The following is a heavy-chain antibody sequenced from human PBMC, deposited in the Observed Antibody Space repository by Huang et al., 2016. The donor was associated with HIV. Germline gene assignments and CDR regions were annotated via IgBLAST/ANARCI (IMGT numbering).Heavy chain of an antibody. D-gene: IGHD5-18*01. CDR2: ISKDGSNN. CDR3: ARAKDTWDAYDI. J-gene: IGHJ3*02. CDR1: GFPFNNHA. V-gene: IGHV3-30-3*01. Sequence: QVQLVESGGGVVQPGRSLRLSCAASGFPFNNHAMHWVRQAPGKGRDWVAVISKDGSNNDYADSGKGRFTISRDSSKSTLFLHMTSLRTEDTAVYYCARAKDTWDAYDIWGQGTMVIVSS.